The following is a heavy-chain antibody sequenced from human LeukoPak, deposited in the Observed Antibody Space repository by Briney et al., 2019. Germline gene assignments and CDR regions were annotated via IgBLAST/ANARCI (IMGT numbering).Heavy chain of an antibody. CDR1: GYTFTSYG. Sequence: ASVKVSCKASGYTFTSYGISWVRQAPVQGLEWMGWISAYNGNTNYAQKLQGRVTMTPDTSTSTAYMELRSLRSDDTAVYYCARDGYCSSTSCYSPTHYYYYGMDVWGQGTTVTVSS. CDR2: ISAYNGNT. V-gene: IGHV1-18*01. D-gene: IGHD2-2*01. J-gene: IGHJ6*02. CDR3: ARDGYCSSTSCYSPTHYYYYGMDV.